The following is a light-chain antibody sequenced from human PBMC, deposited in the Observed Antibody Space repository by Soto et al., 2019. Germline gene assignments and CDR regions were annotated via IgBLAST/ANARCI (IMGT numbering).Light chain of an antibody. CDR1: QGIRND. J-gene: IGKJ1*01. CDR2: AAY. CDR3: LQDYNYPWT. Sequence: AIQMTQSPSSLSESVGDRLTITCRASQGIRNDLGWYQQKPGKAQKHLIYAAYSLQSGVPSRFSGSGSGTDFTLTISSLQPEDFATYYCLQDYNYPWTFGQGTKVEIK. V-gene: IGKV1-6*01.